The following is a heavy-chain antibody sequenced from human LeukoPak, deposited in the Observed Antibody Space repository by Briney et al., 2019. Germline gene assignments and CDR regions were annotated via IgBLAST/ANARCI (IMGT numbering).Heavy chain of an antibody. CDR3: ARGLYCSRSSCYKHAFDI. CDR2: FYFSGST. Sequence: SETLSLTCTVSGASISNYYSTWIRQPPGKGRGWIGYFYFSGSTNYNPSLKSRVTISVDTSKNQFSLKVSSVTSADTAIYYCARGLYCSRSSCYKHAFDIWGQGTMVTVSS. CDR1: GASISNYY. J-gene: IGHJ3*02. D-gene: IGHD2-2*02. V-gene: IGHV4-59*01.